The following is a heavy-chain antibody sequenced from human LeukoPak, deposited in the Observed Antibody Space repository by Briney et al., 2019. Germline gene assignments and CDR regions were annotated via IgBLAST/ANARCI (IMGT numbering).Heavy chain of an antibody. CDR2: IIPIFGTA. CDR3: ARSLPFAAATVTKSDY. Sequence: SVKVSCKASGGTFSSYAISWVRQAPGQGLEWMGRIIPIFGTANYAQKFQGRVTITTDESTSTAYMELSSLRSEDTAVYYCARSLPFAAATVTKSDYWGQGTLVTVSS. CDR1: GGTFSSYA. J-gene: IGHJ4*02. V-gene: IGHV1-69*05. D-gene: IGHD4-17*01.